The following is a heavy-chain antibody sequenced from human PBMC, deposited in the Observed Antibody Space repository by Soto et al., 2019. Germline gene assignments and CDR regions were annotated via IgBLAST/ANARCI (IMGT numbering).Heavy chain of an antibody. D-gene: IGHD6-19*01. CDR3: AKRAAVAGTGKYFQH. Sequence: RLSCAASGFTFSSYAMSWVRQTPGKGLEWVSAISGSGGSTYYADSVKGRFTISRDNSKNTLYLQMNSLRAEDTAVYYCAKRAAVAGTGKYFQHWGQGTLVTVSS. CDR1: GFTFSSYA. V-gene: IGHV3-23*01. CDR2: ISGSGGST. J-gene: IGHJ1*01.